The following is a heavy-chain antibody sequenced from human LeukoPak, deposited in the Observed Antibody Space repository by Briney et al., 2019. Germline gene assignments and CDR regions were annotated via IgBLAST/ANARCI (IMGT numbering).Heavy chain of an antibody. Sequence: SVNVSCTASGGTFSSYAISWVRQAPGQGLEWMGGIIPIFGTANYAQKFQGRVTITADKSTSTAYMELSSLRSEDTAVYYCARDRHEYPFDWLPRPDYFDYWGQGTLVTVSS. CDR3: ARDRHEYPFDWLPRPDYFDY. V-gene: IGHV1-69*06. J-gene: IGHJ4*02. D-gene: IGHD3-9*01. CDR1: GGTFSSYA. CDR2: IIPIFGTA.